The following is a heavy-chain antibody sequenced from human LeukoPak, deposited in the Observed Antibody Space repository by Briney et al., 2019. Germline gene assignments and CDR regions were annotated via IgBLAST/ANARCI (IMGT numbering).Heavy chain of an antibody. CDR2: IWYDGSNK. CDR1: GFTFSSYG. CDR3: AKSTPLGYCSSTNCYKPPY. D-gene: IGHD2-2*02. Sequence: GRSLRLSCAASGFTFSSYGMHWVRQAPGKGLEWVAVIWYDGSNKDYADSVKGRFTISRDNSKNTLYLQMNSLRAEDTAVYYCAKSTPLGYCSSTNCYKPPYWGQGTLVTVSS. J-gene: IGHJ4*02. V-gene: IGHV3-33*06.